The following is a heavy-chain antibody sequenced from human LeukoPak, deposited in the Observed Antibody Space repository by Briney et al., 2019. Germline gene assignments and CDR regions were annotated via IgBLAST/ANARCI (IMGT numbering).Heavy chain of an antibody. D-gene: IGHD3-22*01. CDR2: TRSKAYGGTT. J-gene: IGHJ4*02. V-gene: IGHV3-49*04. CDR3: TSWYYDGSAH. Sequence: GGSLRLSCTASGFTFGDYAMSWVRQAPGKGLEWVGFTRSKAYGGTTEYAASVKGRFTIPRDDSKSIAYLQMNSLKTEDTAVYYCTSWYYDGSAHWGQGTLVTVSS. CDR1: GFTFGDYA.